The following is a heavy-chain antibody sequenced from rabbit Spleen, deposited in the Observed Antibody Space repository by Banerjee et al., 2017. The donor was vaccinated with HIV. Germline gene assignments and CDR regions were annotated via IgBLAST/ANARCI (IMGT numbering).Heavy chain of an antibody. J-gene: IGHJ6*01. CDR2: IYAGDGSI. CDR3: ARDKELAIWGYEFDL. Sequence: QSLEESGGDLVKPGASLTLTCTASGFSLTSSDYMCWVRQAPGKGLDLIGCIYAGDGSIDYTNWVNGRFTISKTSSTVDLKMTSLTAADTATYFCARDKELAIWGYEFDLWGPGTLVTVS. D-gene: IGHD3-1*01. CDR1: GFSLTSSDY. V-gene: IGHV1S40*01.